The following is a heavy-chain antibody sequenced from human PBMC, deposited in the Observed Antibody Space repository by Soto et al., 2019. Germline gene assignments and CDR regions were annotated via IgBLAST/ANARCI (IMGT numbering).Heavy chain of an antibody. V-gene: IGHV4-30-2*01. Sequence: SETLSLTCGISGAPITWGDYSWNWIRQPPGKGLEWIGYIFHGGSTYYNPSLRSRVTISVDRSRTQFSLKMSSVTAADTAVYYCARGRVVVPAAVMFNCLDPWGQGALVTVSS. D-gene: IGHD2-2*01. CDR2: IFHGGST. CDR3: ARGRVVVPAAVMFNCLDP. CDR1: GAPITWGDYS. J-gene: IGHJ5*02.